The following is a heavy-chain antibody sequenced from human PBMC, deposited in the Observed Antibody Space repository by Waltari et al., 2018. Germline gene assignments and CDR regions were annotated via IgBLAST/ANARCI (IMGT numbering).Heavy chain of an antibody. D-gene: IGHD2-21*02. Sequence: EVQLVESGGGLVQPGGSMRLSCSGCGFTFTNHWVSWVRQAPGKGPEWVASIKQDGSEKYYVDSMKGRFTISRDNAKNSLSLQMDSLRAEDTAVYFCARGVTTVEYWGQGTLVTVSS. J-gene: IGHJ4*02. CDR2: IKQDGSEK. CDR3: ARGVTTVEY. CDR1: GFTFTNHW. V-gene: IGHV3-7*04.